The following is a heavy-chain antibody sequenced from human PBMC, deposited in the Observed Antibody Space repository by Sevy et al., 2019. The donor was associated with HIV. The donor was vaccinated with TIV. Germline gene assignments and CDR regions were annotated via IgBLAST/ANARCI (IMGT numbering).Heavy chain of an antibody. CDR2: MSPNTGAT. J-gene: IGHJ6*02. Sequence: ASVKVSCAAFGYTFTTYDINWVRQAPGQGLEWMVWMSPNTGATGFAQKFQGRVTLTRNKSITTAYMGLSSLTYEDTAIYYCARGGNGDFWSYEYYYYGMDVWGQGTTVTVSS. CDR3: ARGGNGDFWSYEYYYYGMDV. D-gene: IGHD3-3*01. CDR1: GYTFTTYD. V-gene: IGHV1-8*01.